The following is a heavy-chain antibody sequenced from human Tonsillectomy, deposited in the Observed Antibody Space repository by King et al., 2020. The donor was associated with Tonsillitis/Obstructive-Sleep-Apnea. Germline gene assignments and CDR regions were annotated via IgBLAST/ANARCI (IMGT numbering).Heavy chain of an antibody. CDR3: ARLVGPNTQEYSSGNWYFDL. D-gene: IGHD6-25*01. Sequence: QLVQSGAEVKKPGASVKVSCKASGYTFTSYGISWVRQAPGQGLEWMGWISAYNGNTKYAQKLQGRVTMTTDTSTSTAYMELRGLRSDDTAVYYCARLVGPNTQEYSSGNWYFDLWGRGTLVTVSS. CDR1: GYTFTSYG. V-gene: IGHV1-18*01. CDR2: ISAYNGNT. J-gene: IGHJ2*01.